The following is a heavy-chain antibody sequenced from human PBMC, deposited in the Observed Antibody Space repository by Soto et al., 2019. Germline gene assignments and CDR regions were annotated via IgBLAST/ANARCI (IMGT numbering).Heavy chain of an antibody. CDR3: AREYDFPHPSFDY. V-gene: IGHV3-33*01. D-gene: IGHD3-3*01. Sequence: QVQLVESGGGVVQPGRSLRLSCAASGFTFSSYGMHWVRQAPGKGLEWVAVIWYDGSKKYYADSVKGRFTISRDNSKNTLYLQMNSLRAEDTAVYYCAREYDFPHPSFDYWGQGTLVTVSS. CDR2: IWYDGSKK. J-gene: IGHJ4*02. CDR1: GFTFSSYG.